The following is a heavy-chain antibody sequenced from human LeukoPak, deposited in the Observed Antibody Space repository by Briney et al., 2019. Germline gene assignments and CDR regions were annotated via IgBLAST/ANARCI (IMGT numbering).Heavy chain of an antibody. J-gene: IGHJ4*02. Sequence: SETLSLTCAVYGGSFSGYYWSWIRQPPGKGLEWIGEINHSGSTNYNPSLKSRVAISVDTSKNQFSLKLSSVTAADTAVYYCARGSWPIDYWGQGTLVTVSS. D-gene: IGHD5-12*01. CDR2: INHSGST. V-gene: IGHV4-34*01. CDR3: ARGSWPIDY. CDR1: GGSFSGYY.